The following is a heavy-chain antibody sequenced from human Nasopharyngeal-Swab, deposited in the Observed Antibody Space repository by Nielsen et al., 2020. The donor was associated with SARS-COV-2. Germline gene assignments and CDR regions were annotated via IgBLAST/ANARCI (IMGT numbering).Heavy chain of an antibody. J-gene: IGHJ4*02. Sequence: GESLKISCAASGFTFDDYAMHWVRQAPGKGLEWVSPISGDGGSTYYADSVKGRFTISRDNSKNSLYLQMNSLRTEDTALYYCAKDMKALGYDFWSGPLDYWGQGTLVTVSS. CDR2: ISGDGGST. CDR1: GFTFDDYA. CDR3: AKDMKALGYDFWSGPLDY. D-gene: IGHD3-3*01. V-gene: IGHV3-43*02.